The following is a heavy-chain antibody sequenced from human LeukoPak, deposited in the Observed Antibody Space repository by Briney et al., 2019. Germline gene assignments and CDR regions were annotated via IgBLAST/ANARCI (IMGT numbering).Heavy chain of an antibody. CDR1: GFTFSSYA. D-gene: IGHD4-23*01. V-gene: IGHV3-30-3*01. CDR3: ARDYLRWQVDY. CDR2: ISYDGSNK. J-gene: IGHJ4*02. Sequence: PGGSLRLSCAASGFTFSSYAMHWVRQAPGKGLEWVAVISYDGSNKYYADSVKGRFTISRDNSKNTLYLQMNSLRAEDTAVYYCARDYLRWQVDYWGQGTLVTVSS.